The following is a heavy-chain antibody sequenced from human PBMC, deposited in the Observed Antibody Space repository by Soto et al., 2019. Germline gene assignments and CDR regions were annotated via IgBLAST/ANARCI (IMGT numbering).Heavy chain of an antibody. CDR1: GGSISGTSYY. D-gene: IGHD4-17*01. J-gene: IGHJ4*02. CDR3: ARHPPLTSVTTLSISRTRRGFYFDS. Sequence: QLQLQESGPGLVKPSETLSLTCTVSGGSISGTSYYWGWIRQPPGKGLEWIGSIYYTGSTYYNPSLKSRVTISVDTSKYQFSLKLSSVTAADTAVYYCARHPPLTSVTTLSISRTRRGFYFDSWGQGTLVSVSS. CDR2: IYYTGST. V-gene: IGHV4-39*01.